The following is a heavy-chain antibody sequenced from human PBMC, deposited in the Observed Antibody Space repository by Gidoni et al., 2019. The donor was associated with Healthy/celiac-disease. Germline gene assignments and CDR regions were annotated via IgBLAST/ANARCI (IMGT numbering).Heavy chain of an antibody. Sequence: EVQLVESGGGVVRPGGSLRLSCAASGFTFADYGMSWVRQAPGKGLEWVSGINWNGGSTGYADSVKGRFTISRDNAKNSLYLQMNSLRAEDTALYHCARGDYGSGSYFPFDYWGQGTLVTVSS. CDR2: INWNGGST. CDR1: GFTFADYG. CDR3: ARGDYGSGSYFPFDY. V-gene: IGHV3-20*01. J-gene: IGHJ4*02. D-gene: IGHD3-10*01.